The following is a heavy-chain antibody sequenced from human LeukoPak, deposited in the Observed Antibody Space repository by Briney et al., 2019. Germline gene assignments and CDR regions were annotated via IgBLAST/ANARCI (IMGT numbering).Heavy chain of an antibody. CDR1: GYTFTSYD. V-gene: IGHV1-8*03. J-gene: IGHJ4*02. CDR2: MNPNSGNT. D-gene: IGHD3-22*01. CDR3: ARGLDYYDSSGYYFDY. Sequence: GASVKASCKASGYTFTSYDINWVRQATGQGLEWMGWMNPNSGNTGYAQKFQGRVTITRNTSISTAYMELSSLRSEDTAVYYCARGLDYYDSSGYYFDYWGQGTLVTVSS.